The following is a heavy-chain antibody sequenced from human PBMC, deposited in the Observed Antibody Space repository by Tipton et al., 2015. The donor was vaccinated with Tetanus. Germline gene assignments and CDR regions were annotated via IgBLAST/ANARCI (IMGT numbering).Heavy chain of an antibody. D-gene: IGHD6-19*01. CDR1: GGSISSYY. CDR3: ASEGFEWLVTNWFDP. J-gene: IGHJ5*02. CDR2: IYTSGST. Sequence: TLSLTCTVSGGSISSYYWSWIRQPAGKGLEWIGRIYTSGSTNYNPSLKSRVTMSVDTSKNQFSLKLSSVTAADTAVYYCASEGFEWLVTNWFDPWGQGTLVTVSS. V-gene: IGHV4-4*07.